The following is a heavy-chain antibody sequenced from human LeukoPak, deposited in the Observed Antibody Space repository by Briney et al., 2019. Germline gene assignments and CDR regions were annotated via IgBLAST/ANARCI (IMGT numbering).Heavy chain of an antibody. V-gene: IGHV3-30*02. CDR1: GFTFSSYG. CDR2: IRYDGRNK. Sequence: PGGSLRLSCAASGFTFSSYGMHWVRQAPGKGLDWVAFIRYDGRNKYYADSVKGRFTISRDNSKNTLYLQMNSLRAEDTAVYYCAKPATGNLYYYYYMDVWGKGTTVTISS. CDR3: AKPATGNLYYYYYMDV. J-gene: IGHJ6*03. D-gene: IGHD4-17*01.